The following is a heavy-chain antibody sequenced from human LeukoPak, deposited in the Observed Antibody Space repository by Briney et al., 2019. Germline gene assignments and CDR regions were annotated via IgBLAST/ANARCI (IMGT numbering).Heavy chain of an antibody. CDR2: IKSDGSST. CDR1: GFTFSSYW. J-gene: IGHJ4*02. Sequence: GGSLRLSCAASGFTFSSYWMHWVRQTPGKGLVWVSRIKSDGSSTSYAGSVKGRFTISRDNAKNTVYLQMNSLRAEDTAVYYCATSRTFDYWGQGTLVTVSS. V-gene: IGHV3-74*01. CDR3: ATSRTFDY.